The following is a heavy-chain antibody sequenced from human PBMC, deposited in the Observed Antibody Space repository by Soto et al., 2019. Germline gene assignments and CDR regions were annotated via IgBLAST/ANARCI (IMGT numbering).Heavy chain of an antibody. CDR2: INPNSGGT. Sequence: ASVKVSCKASGYTFSGFYMHWVRQAPGQGLEWVGWINPNSGGTKSAEKFQGRVTMTRDTSISTAYMELSRLTSDDTAVYYCASAAVTGTAGLDFWGQGTQVTVSS. J-gene: IGHJ4*02. CDR1: GYTFSGFY. V-gene: IGHV1-2*02. D-gene: IGHD6-19*01. CDR3: ASAAVTGTAGLDF.